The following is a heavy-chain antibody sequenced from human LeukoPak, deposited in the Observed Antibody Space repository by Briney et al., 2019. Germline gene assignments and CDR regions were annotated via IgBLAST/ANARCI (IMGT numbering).Heavy chain of an antibody. V-gene: IGHV3-30*04. D-gene: IGHD5-24*01. CDR3: AKVFRDGYNYPFDY. J-gene: IGHJ4*02. CDR1: GFTFISYA. CDR2: ISYDGSNK. Sequence: GGSLRLSCAASGFTFISYAMHWVRQAPGKGLEWVAVISYDGSNKSYADSVKGRFTISRDNSKNTLYLQMNSLRAEDTAVYYCAKVFRDGYNYPFDYWGQGTLVTVSS.